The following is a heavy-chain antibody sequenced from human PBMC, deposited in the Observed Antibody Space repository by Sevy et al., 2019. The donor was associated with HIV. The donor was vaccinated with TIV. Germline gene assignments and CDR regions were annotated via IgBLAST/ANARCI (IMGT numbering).Heavy chain of an antibody. Sequence: GALRLSCAASGFTFSSYSMNWVRQAPGKGLEWVSYISSSSSTIYYADPVKGRFTISRDNAKNSLYLQMNSLRAEDTAVYYCARAYCSGGSCSYNAWGQGTLVTVSS. CDR1: GFTFSSYS. CDR2: ISSSSSTI. V-gene: IGHV3-48*01. CDR3: ARAYCSGGSCSYNA. D-gene: IGHD2-15*01. J-gene: IGHJ5*02.